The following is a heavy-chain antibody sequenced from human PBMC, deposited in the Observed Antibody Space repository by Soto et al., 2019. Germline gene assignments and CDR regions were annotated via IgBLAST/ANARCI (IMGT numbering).Heavy chain of an antibody. Sequence: SETLSLTCAVYGGSFSGYYWTWIRQPPGTGLEWIGEINHSGSTNYNPSLKSRINISVDTSKNQFSLKLRSVTAADTAVYYCAADLTGARDYYFDYWGQGILVTVSS. V-gene: IGHV4-34*01. CDR3: AADLTGARDYYFDY. D-gene: IGHD3-10*01. CDR2: INHSGST. J-gene: IGHJ4*02. CDR1: GGSFSGYY.